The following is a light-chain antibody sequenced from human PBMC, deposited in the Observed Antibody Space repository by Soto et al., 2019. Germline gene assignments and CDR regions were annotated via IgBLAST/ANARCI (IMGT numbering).Light chain of an antibody. V-gene: IGKV1-33*01. Sequence: DIQVTQSPSSLSASVVDRVTITCQASQDISKCLNWYQQKAGEAPKLLIYDASNLETGVPSRFSGSGSGTDFTFTISSLQPEDFASYFCLQVYSFPRTFGLGTKVDIK. CDR1: QDISKC. CDR2: DAS. J-gene: IGKJ1*01. CDR3: LQVYSFPRT.